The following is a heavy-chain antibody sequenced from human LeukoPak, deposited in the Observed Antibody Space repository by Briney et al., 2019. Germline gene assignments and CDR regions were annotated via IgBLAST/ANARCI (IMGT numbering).Heavy chain of an antibody. CDR3: IVFGDSNH. Sequence: GGSLRLSCAASGFTFSSYSMNWVRQAPGEGLEWLSSISSSSSYIYYADSVKGRFTISRDNAKNSLYLQMNSLRVEDTAVYYCIVFGDSNHWGQGTLVTVSS. J-gene: IGHJ5*02. D-gene: IGHD4-17*01. V-gene: IGHV3-21*04. CDR1: GFTFSSYS. CDR2: ISSSSSYI.